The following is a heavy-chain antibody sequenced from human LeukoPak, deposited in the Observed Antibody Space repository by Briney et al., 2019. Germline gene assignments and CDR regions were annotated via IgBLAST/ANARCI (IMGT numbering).Heavy chain of an antibody. Sequence: GGSLRLSCAASGFTFSSYSMNWVRQAPGKGLEWVSYISSSSSTIYYADSVKGRFTISRDNAKSSLYLQMNSLRDEDTAVYYCARGWDSSGYYLKTWFDPWGQGTLVTVSS. J-gene: IGHJ5*02. CDR1: GFTFSSYS. CDR2: ISSSSSTI. V-gene: IGHV3-48*02. CDR3: ARGWDSSGYYLKTWFDP. D-gene: IGHD3-22*01.